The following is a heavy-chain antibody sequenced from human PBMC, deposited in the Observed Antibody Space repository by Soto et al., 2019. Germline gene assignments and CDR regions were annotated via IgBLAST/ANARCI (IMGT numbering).Heavy chain of an antibody. D-gene: IGHD3-3*01. CDR1: GYTFTSYD. CDR3: ARAPTPKALQFLAIQREHWFDP. CDR2: MNPNSGIT. Sequence: ASVKVSCKASGYTFTSYDINWVRQATGEGLEWMGWMNPNSGITYFAQKFQGRITMTGNTSISTAYMELSSLRSEDTAVYYCARAPTPKALQFLAIQREHWFDPWGPGTLLTV. V-gene: IGHV1-8*01. J-gene: IGHJ5*02.